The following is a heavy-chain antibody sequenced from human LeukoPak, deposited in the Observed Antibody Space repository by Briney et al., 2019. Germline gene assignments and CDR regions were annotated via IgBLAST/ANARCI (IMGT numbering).Heavy chain of an antibody. D-gene: IGHD3-16*01. CDR2: IFWDYDK. J-gene: IGHJ4*02. CDR3: ALGWGRTFDC. V-gene: IGHV2-5*02. Sequence: SGPTLANPTPTLTLTFTFSGFSLSTSRVGVGWIRQPPGKALEWLALIFWDYDKRYIPSPKSRPTIPMATSKNQVVLTLPNMYPVDTATYYCALGWGRTFDCWVQGTLVTVCS. CDR1: GFSLSTSRVG.